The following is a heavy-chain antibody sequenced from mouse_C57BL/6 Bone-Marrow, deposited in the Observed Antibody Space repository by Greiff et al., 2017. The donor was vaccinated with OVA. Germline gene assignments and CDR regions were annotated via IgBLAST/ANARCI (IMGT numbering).Heavy chain of an antibody. J-gene: IGHJ4*01. CDR1: GYTFTSYW. CDR3: ARWGLLYYAMDY. CDR2: IYPSDSET. D-gene: IGHD3-1*01. Sequence: VQLQQPGAELVRPGSSVKLSCKASGYTFTSYWMDWVKQRPGQGLEWIGNIYPSDSETHYNQKFKDKATLTVDKSSSTAYMQLSSLTSEDSAVYYCARWGLLYYAMDYWGQGTSVTVSS. V-gene: IGHV1-61*01.